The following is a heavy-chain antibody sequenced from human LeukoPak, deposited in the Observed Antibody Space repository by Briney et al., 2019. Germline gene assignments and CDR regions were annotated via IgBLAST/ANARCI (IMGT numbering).Heavy chain of an antibody. J-gene: IGHJ5*02. V-gene: IGHV3-66*02. CDR1: GFTVSNDY. Sequence: PGGSLRLSCAASGFTVSNDYMAWVRQAPGRGLEWVSLIYGDGTTFYTDSVKGRFTISRDNFKNTLYLQMSSLRPEDTALYYRARDRAGAQSWVALDPWGQGTLVTASS. CDR2: IYGDGTT. CDR3: ARDRAGAQSWVALDP. D-gene: IGHD3-10*01.